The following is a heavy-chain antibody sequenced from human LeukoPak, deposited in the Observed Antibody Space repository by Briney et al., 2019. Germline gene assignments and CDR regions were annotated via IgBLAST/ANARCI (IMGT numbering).Heavy chain of an antibody. D-gene: IGHD3-22*01. CDR1: GFTFSDYY. CDR3: ARADYYDSSGYYYVGGDAFDI. Sequence: GGSLRLSCAASGFTFSDYYMSWLRQAPGKGLEWVSYISSSGSTIYYADPVKGRFTISRDNAKNSLYLQMNSLRAEDTAVYYCARADYYDSSGYYYVGGDAFDIWGQGTMVTVSS. J-gene: IGHJ3*02. V-gene: IGHV3-11*01. CDR2: ISSSGSTI.